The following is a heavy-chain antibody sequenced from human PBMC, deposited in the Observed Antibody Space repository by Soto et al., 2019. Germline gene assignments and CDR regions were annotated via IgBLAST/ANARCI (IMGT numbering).Heavy chain of an antibody. Sequence: GGSLRLSCAASGFTFSGSAMHWVRQASGKGLEWVGRIRSKANSYATAYAASVKGRFTISRDDSKSTAYLQMNSLKTEDTAVYYCTRRSYGDYVYWYFDLWSRGTLVTVSS. D-gene: IGHD4-17*01. J-gene: IGHJ2*01. CDR3: TRRSYGDYVYWYFDL. CDR1: GFTFSGSA. V-gene: IGHV3-73*01. CDR2: IRSKANSYAT.